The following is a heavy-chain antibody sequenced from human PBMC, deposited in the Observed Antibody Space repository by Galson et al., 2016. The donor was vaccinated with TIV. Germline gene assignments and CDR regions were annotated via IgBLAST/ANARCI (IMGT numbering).Heavy chain of an antibody. J-gene: IGHJ4*02. CDR1: GYTFTDYY. CDR2: INPKSGDT. CDR3: ARERHMDY. V-gene: IGHV1-2*02. Sequence: SVKVSCKASGYTFTDYYIHWVRQAPGQGLEWMGWINPKSGDTKYAQKFEGRVTMTRDTSISTVFMELSSLIYDDTAVFYCARERHMDYWGQGTLVTFSS.